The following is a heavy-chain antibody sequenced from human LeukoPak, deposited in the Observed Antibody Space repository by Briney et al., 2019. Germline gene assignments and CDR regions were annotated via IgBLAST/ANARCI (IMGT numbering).Heavy chain of an antibody. Sequence: ASVKVSCKASGYTFTSYDINWVRQATGQGLEWMGWMNPNSGNTGYAQKFQGRVTMTRDTSISTAYMELSRLRSDDTAVYYCARARSITTLFDPWGQGTLVTVSS. CDR3: ARARSITTLFDP. CDR2: MNPNSGNT. D-gene: IGHD3-10*01. V-gene: IGHV1-8*01. J-gene: IGHJ5*02. CDR1: GYTFTSYD.